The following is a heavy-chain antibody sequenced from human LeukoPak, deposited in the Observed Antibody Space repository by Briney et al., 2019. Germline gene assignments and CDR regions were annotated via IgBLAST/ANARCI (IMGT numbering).Heavy chain of an antibody. CDR3: ARGLSGYASSLGY. V-gene: IGHV3-74*01. J-gene: IGHJ4*02. Sequence: PGGSLRLSCAASGFTFSSYWMHWVRHAPGKGLVWVSRINSDGSSTNYADSVRGRFSISRDNAKNTLYLQMNSLRAEDTAVYYCARGLSGYASSLGYWGQGTLVTVSA. CDR1: GFTFSSYW. CDR2: INSDGSST. D-gene: IGHD6-6*01.